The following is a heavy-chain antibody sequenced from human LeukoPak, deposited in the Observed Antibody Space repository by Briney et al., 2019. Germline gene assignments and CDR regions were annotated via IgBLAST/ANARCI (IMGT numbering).Heavy chain of an antibody. V-gene: IGHV4-61*02. CDR3: AREQVYDFWSGQGYYFDY. Sequence: SETLSLTCTVSGGSISSGSYYWSWIRQPAGKGLEWIGRIYTSGSTNYNPSLKSRVTISVDTSKNQFSLKLRSVTAADTAVYYCAREQVYDFWSGQGYYFDYWGQGTLVTVSS. CDR1: GGSISSGSYY. CDR2: IYTSGST. J-gene: IGHJ4*02. D-gene: IGHD3-3*01.